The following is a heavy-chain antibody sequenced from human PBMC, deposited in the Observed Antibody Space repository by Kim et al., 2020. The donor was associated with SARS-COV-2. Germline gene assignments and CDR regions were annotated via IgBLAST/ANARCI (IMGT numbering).Heavy chain of an antibody. D-gene: IGHD3-10*01. CDR2: INHSGST. CDR3: ARCGAQMVRGDPGSYYYYYGMDV. CDR1: GGSFSGYY. J-gene: IGHJ6*02. Sequence: SETLSLTCAVYGGSFSGYYWSWIRQPPGKGLEWIGEINHSGSTNYNPSLKSRVTISVDTSKNQFSLKLSSVTAADTAVYYCARCGAQMVRGDPGSYYYYYGMDVWGQGTTVTVSS. V-gene: IGHV4-34*01.